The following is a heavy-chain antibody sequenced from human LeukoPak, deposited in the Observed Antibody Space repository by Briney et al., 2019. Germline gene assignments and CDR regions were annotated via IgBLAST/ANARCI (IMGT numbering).Heavy chain of an antibody. V-gene: IGHV1-2*02. Sequence: GASVKVSCKASGYTFTGYYMHWVRQAPGQGLEWMGWINPNSGGTNYAQKFQGRVTMTRDTSISTAYMELRSLRSDDMAVYYCARGTAAAGNYYYYYYMDVWGKGTTVTISS. CDR2: INPNSGGT. CDR1: GYTFTGYY. J-gene: IGHJ6*03. CDR3: ARGTAAAGNYYYYYYMDV. D-gene: IGHD6-13*01.